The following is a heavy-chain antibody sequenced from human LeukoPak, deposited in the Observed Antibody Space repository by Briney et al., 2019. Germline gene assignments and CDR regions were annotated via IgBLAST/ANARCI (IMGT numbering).Heavy chain of an antibody. V-gene: IGHV3-30-3*01. Sequence: PGRSLRLSCAASGFTFSNYAMYWVRQAPGKGLEWVTIISIDGSNHYYADAVKGRFTISRDNAKNSLYLQMNSLRAEDTAVYYCARDFSPDCSVGSCYSGGFDYWGQGTLVSVSS. CDR3: ARDFSPDCSVGSCYSGGFDY. D-gene: IGHD2-15*01. CDR1: GFTFSNYA. CDR2: ISIDGSNH. J-gene: IGHJ4*02.